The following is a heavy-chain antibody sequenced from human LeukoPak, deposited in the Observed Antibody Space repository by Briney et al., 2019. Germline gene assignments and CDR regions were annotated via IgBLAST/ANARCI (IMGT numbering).Heavy chain of an antibody. D-gene: IGHD2-2*01. CDR2: VIPLFCTA. CDR1: GGTFSSYA. Sequence: VASVKVSCKASGGTFSSYAISWGRQAPGQRPGWVGGVIPLFCTANYAQKFQGRVTITADKSTSTAYMELSSLRSEDTAVYYCARAVYCSSTSCQNYYYYGMDVWGKGTTVTVSS. CDR3: ARAVYCSSTSCQNYYYYGMDV. J-gene: IGHJ6*04. V-gene: IGHV1-69*06.